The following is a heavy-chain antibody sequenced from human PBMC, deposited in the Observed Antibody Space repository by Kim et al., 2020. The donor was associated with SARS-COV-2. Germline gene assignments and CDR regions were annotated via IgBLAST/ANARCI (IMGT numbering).Heavy chain of an antibody. CDR2: ISSNGGST. CDR3: ARDQSRYNYDFWSGSNYSYYMDV. J-gene: IGHJ6*03. D-gene: IGHD3-3*01. CDR1: GFTFSSYA. Sequence: GGSLRLSCAASGFTFSSYAMHWVRQAPGKGLEYVSAISSNGGSTYYANSVKGRFTISRDNSKNTLYLQMGSLRAEDMAVYYCARDQSRYNYDFWSGSNYSYYMDVWGKGTTVTVSS. V-gene: IGHV3-64*01.